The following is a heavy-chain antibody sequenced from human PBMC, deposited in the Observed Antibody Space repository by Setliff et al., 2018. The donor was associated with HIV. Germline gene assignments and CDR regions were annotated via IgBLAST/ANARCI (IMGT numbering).Heavy chain of an antibody. V-gene: IGHV4-38-2*01. Sequence: SETLSLTCVVSTYSIGSGFYWAWIRQPPGKGLEWIGSIYHSGSTYYNPSLKSRVTISIDTSKNQFSLRLTSVTAADTAVYYCARLLPGDYYGSGSYFDYWGQGTLVTVSS. CDR1: TYSIGSGFY. CDR3: ARLLPGDYYGSGSYFDY. J-gene: IGHJ4*02. D-gene: IGHD3-10*01. CDR2: IYHSGST.